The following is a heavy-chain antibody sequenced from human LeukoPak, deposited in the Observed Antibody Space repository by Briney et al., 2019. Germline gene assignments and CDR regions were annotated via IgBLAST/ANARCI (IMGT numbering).Heavy chain of an antibody. CDR3: SRENGAFSPFGY. V-gene: IGHV4-4*02. D-gene: IGHD2-8*01. Sequence: SETLSLTCGGSGGSISNTNWWSWVRQPPGQGLEWIGEISLTGLTNYNPSLESRVSVSLDKSKNQLSLNLTSVTAADTAVYYCSRENGAFSPFGYWGQGTLVTVPS. CDR2: ISLTGLT. J-gene: IGHJ4*02. CDR1: GGSISNTNW.